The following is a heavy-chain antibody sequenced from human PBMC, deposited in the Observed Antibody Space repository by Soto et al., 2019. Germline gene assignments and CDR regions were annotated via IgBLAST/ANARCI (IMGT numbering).Heavy chain of an antibody. Sequence: ASVKVSCKTSGYTFTAYGLAWLRQAPGRRPEWMGLVSTNNADTNYAQKFQGRVSMTSDRSTTTTYMELRSLRSDDTAIYYCARELSTDSSAYYYFAYWGQGTLVTVSS. CDR3: ARELSTDSSAYYYFAY. D-gene: IGHD3-22*01. J-gene: IGHJ4*02. CDR2: VSTNNADT. V-gene: IGHV1-18*01. CDR1: GYTFTAYG.